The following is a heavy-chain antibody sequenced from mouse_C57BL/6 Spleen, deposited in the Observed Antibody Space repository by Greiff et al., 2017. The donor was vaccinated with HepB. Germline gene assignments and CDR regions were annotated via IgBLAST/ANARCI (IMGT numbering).Heavy chain of an antibody. CDR3: ARPVGSNWYFDV. V-gene: IGHV1-80*01. CDR1: GYAFSSYW. D-gene: IGHD1-1*01. Sequence: VQLQQSGAELVKPGASVKISCKASGYAFSSYWMNWVKQRPGKGLEWIGQIYPGDGDTNYNGKFKGKATLTADKSSSTAYMPLSSLTSEDSAVYFCARPVGSNWYFDVWGTGTTVTGSS. J-gene: IGHJ1*03. CDR2: IYPGDGDT.